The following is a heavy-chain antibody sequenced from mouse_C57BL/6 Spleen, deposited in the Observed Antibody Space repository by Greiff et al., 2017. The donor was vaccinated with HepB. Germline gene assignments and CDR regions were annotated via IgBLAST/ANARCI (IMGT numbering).Heavy chain of an antibody. CDR1: GFTFSDYG. CDR2: ISSGSSTI. CDR3: ARSSFYYGSSYWYFDV. V-gene: IGHV5-17*01. Sequence: DVQLVESGGGLVKPGGSLKLSCAASGFTFSDYGMHWVRQAPEKGLEWVAYISSGSSTIYYADTVKGRFTISRDNAKNTLFLQMTSLRSEDTAMYYCARSSFYYGSSYWYFDVWGTRTTVTVSS. D-gene: IGHD1-1*01. J-gene: IGHJ1*03.